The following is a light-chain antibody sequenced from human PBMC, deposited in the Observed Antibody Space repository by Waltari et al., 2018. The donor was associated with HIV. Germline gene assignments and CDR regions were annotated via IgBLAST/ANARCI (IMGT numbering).Light chain of an antibody. J-gene: IGLJ3*02. V-gene: IGLV2-14*01. CDR1: SSDLRNYNY. Sequence: QSALTQPASVSGSPGQSITTPCAGTSSDLRNYNYVPWYQHHPGKVPQVIIYEVSNRPSGVSSRFSGSISANTASLTISGLQPEDEADYFCASYISSASPEFGGGTKVTVL. CDR2: EVS. CDR3: ASYISSASPE.